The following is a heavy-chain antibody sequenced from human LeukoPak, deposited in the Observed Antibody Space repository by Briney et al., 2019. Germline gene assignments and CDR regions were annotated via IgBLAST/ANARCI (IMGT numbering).Heavy chain of an antibody. V-gene: IGHV3-33*01. CDR3: AAGDPVSY. Sequence: GRSLRLSCAASGFTFSSYGMNWVRQAPGKGLEWVAVIWCDGSNEYYVDSVKGRFTISRDNSKNTLYLQMNSLRVEDTAVYYCAAGDPVSYWGQGTLVSVSS. J-gene: IGHJ4*02. D-gene: IGHD4-17*01. CDR1: GFTFSSYG. CDR2: IWCDGSNE.